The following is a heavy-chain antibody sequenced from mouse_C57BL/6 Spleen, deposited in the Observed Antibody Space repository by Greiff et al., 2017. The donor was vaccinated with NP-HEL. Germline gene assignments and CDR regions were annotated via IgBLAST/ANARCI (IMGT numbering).Heavy chain of an antibody. CDR2: ISSGSSTI. J-gene: IGHJ4*01. V-gene: IGHV5-17*01. Sequence: EVQRVESGGGLVKPGGSLKLSCAASGFTFSDYGMHWVRQAPEKGLEWVAYISSGSSTIYYADTVKGRFTISRDNAKNTLFLQMTSLRSEDTAMYYCARDLLLRFYAMDYWGQGTSVTVSS. CDR3: ARDLLLRFYAMDY. D-gene: IGHD1-1*01. CDR1: GFTFSDYG.